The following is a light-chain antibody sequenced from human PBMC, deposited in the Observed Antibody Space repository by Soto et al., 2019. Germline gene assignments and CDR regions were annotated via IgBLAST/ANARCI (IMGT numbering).Light chain of an antibody. J-gene: IGLJ2*01. V-gene: IGLV2-14*01. CDR1: SSDVGGYNY. Sequence: QSALTQPASVSGSPGQSITISCTGTSSDVGGYNYVSWYPPHPGKAPKLMIYDVSNRPSGVSNRFSGSKSGNTASLTISGLQAEDEADYYGSSYTSSSTYVVFGGGTKLTV. CDR3: SSYTSSSTYVV. CDR2: DVS.